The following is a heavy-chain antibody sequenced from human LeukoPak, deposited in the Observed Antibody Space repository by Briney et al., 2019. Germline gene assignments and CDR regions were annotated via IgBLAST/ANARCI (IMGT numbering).Heavy chain of an antibody. V-gene: IGHV1-2*02. CDR3: ARDGPYYDFWSGYYQYNRFDP. Sequence: ASVKVSCKASGYTFTGYYMHWVRQAPGQGLEWMGWINPNSGGTNYAQKFQGRVTMTRDTSISTAYMELSRLRSDDTAVYYCARDGPYYDFWSGYYQYNRFDPWGQGTLVTVSS. D-gene: IGHD3-3*01. J-gene: IGHJ5*02. CDR2: INPNSGGT. CDR1: GYTFTGYY.